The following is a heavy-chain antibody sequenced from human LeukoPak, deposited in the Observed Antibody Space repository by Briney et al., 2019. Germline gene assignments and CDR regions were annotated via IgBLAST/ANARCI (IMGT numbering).Heavy chain of an antibody. Sequence: GASVKVSCKPSGYTFTGYYMHWVRHAPGQGLEWMGWINPSSGGTNYAQKFQGRVTMTRDTSISTAYMELSRLRSDDTAVYYCARDLGRPDAFDIWGQGTMVTVSS. CDR1: GYTFTGYY. D-gene: IGHD3-16*01. V-gene: IGHV1-2*02. CDR2: INPSSGGT. J-gene: IGHJ3*02. CDR3: ARDLGRPDAFDI.